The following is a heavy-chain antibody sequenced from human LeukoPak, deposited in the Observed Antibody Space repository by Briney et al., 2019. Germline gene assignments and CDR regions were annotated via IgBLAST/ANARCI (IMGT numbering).Heavy chain of an antibody. J-gene: IGHJ6*02. CDR2: IASGGSST. D-gene: IGHD1-1*01. CDR3: AKATEHDLYYYGMDV. V-gene: IGHV3-74*01. CDR1: GFTFSSLW. Sequence: AGSLRLSCAAAGFTFSSLWRHWDRQAPGKGMVWVSRIASGGSSTNYADSVKGRFTISRDNAKNTLCLQMNSLRAEDTAVYHCAKATEHDLYYYGMDVWGQGTTVTVS.